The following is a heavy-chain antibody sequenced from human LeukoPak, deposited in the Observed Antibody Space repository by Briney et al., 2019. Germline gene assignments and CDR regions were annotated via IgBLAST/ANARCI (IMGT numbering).Heavy chain of an antibody. V-gene: IGHV4-59*01. CDR1: GGSISSYY. J-gene: IGHJ3*02. CDR2: ICYSGST. D-gene: IGHD4-17*01. Sequence: KPSETLSLTGTGFGGSISSYYWSWIRQPPGNGLDGIGLICYSGSTNYNPSLKSRVTLSGDASKHQSTLKLSSVTAADTAVYYCARALDYGDYGKDDAFDIWGQGTMVTVSS. CDR3: ARALDYGDYGKDDAFDI.